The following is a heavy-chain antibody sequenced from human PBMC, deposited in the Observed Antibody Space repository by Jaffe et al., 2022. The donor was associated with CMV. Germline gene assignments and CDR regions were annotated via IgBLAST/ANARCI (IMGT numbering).Heavy chain of an antibody. D-gene: IGHD5-12*01. Sequence: EVQLVESGGGLVQPGGSLRLSCAASGLSVSRHGVAWVRQAPGKGLEWVANVKRDESEEFYLDSVKGRFTISRDIAKNSLYLQMNSLRGEDSAVYFCHVDRFFFDLWGRGTLVTVSS. V-gene: IGHV3-7*03. J-gene: IGHJ2*01. CDR1: GLSVSRHG. CDR2: VKRDESEE. CDR3: HVDRFFFDL.